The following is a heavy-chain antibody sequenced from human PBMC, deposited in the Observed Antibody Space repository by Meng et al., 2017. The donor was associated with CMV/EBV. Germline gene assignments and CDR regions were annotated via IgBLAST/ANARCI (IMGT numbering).Heavy chain of an antibody. V-gene: IGHV3-53*01. Sequence: GESLKISCAASGFTVSSNYMSWVRQAPGKGLEWVSVIYSGGSTYYADSVKGRFTISRDNSKNTLYLQMNSLRAEDTAVYYCAREVGYSYGDNWFDPWDQGTLVTVSS. D-gene: IGHD5-18*01. CDR3: AREVGYSYGDNWFDP. CDR1: GFTVSSNY. J-gene: IGHJ5*02. CDR2: IYSGGST.